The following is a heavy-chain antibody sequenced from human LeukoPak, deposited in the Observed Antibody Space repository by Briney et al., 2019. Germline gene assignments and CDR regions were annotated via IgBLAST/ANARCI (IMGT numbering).Heavy chain of an antibody. CDR1: GGTFSSYA. V-gene: IGHV1-8*02. Sequence: ASVKVSCKASGGTFSSYAISWVRQATGQGLEWMGWMNPNSGNTGYAQKFQGRVTMTRNTSISTAYMELSSLRSEDTAVYYCARGGTAADWFDPWGQGTLVTVSS. J-gene: IGHJ5*02. D-gene: IGHD6-13*01. CDR3: ARGGTAADWFDP. CDR2: MNPNSGNT.